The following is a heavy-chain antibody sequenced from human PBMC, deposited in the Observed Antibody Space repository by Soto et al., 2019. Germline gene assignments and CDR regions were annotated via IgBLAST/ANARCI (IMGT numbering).Heavy chain of an antibody. J-gene: IGHJ4*02. CDR1: GFTFSSYA. Sequence: EVQLLESGGGLVQPGGSLRLSCAASGFTFSSYAMSWVRQAPRKGLEWVSAISGSDDSTYYADSVKGRFTISRDNSKNTLYLQMNRLRAEDTAVYYCAKGRSSITYWGQGTLVNVSS. CDR2: ISGSDDST. V-gene: IGHV3-23*01. D-gene: IGHD3-10*01. CDR3: AKGRSSITY.